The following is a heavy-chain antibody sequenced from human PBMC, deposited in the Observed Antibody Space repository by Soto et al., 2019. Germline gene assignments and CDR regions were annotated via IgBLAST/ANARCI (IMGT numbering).Heavy chain of an antibody. CDR2: IYYPGRT. J-gene: IGHJ5*02. CDR3: ARDVTSNHNCFDP. Sequence: QVQLQESGPGLVKPSQTLSLTCTVSGGSLKSGGYYWSWIRQHPGRGLEWIGYIYYPGRTYYNPSLESRVTFSVDTSKNQFSLKLSSVTAADTAVYYCARDVTSNHNCFDPWGHGTLVTVSS. D-gene: IGHD2-2*01. CDR1: GGSLKSGGYY. V-gene: IGHV4-31*02.